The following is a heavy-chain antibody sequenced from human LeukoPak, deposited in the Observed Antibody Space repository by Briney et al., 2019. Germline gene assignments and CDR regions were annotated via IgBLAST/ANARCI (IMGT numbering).Heavy chain of an antibody. Sequence: GASVEVSCKASGYTFTSYDINWVRQATGQGLEWMGWMNPNSGNTGYAQKFQGRVTMTRNTSISTAYMELSSLRSEDTAVYYCARGGYYDFWSGYYSYYFDYWGQGTLVTVSS. CDR2: MNPNSGNT. J-gene: IGHJ4*02. CDR1: GYTFTSYD. D-gene: IGHD3-3*01. V-gene: IGHV1-8*01. CDR3: ARGGYYDFWSGYYSYYFDY.